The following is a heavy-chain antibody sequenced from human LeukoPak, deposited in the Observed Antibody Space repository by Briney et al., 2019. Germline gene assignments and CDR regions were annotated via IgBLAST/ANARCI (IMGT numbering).Heavy chain of an antibody. D-gene: IGHD6-25*01. CDR3: ASSLGSAYAFDI. CDR2: IWYDGSNK. V-gene: IGHV3-33*01. J-gene: IGHJ3*02. Sequence: GRSLRLSCAASGFTFSSYGMHWVRQAPGKGLEWVAVIWYDGSNKYYADSVKGRFTISRDNSKNTLYLQMNSLRAEDTAVHYCASSLGSAYAFDIWGQGTMVTVSS. CDR1: GFTFSSYG.